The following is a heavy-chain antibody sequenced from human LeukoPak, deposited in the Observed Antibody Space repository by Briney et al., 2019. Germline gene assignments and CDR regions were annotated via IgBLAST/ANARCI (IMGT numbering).Heavy chain of an antibody. CDR2: ISYDRSNK. D-gene: IGHD5-18*01. J-gene: IGHJ4*02. CDR1: GFTFSSYG. CDR3: AKEPHGGIQLWTSSYFDY. V-gene: IGHV3-30*18. Sequence: GGSLRLSCAASGFTFSSYGMHWVRQAPGKGLEWVAVISYDRSNKYYADSVKGRFTISRDNSKNTLYLQMNSLRAEDTAVYYCAKEPHGGIQLWTSSYFDYWGQGTLVTVSS.